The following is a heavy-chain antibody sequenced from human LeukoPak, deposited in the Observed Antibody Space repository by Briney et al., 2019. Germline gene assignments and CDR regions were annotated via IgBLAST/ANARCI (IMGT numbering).Heavy chain of an antibody. CDR3: ARDGYNCLPFDY. D-gene: IGHD5-24*01. Sequence: ASVKVSCKASGYTFTSYGISWVRQAPGQGLEWMGRINPNSGGTNYAQKFQGRVTMTRDTSISTAYMELSRLRSDDTAVYYCARDGYNCLPFDYWGQGTLVTVSS. J-gene: IGHJ4*02. V-gene: IGHV1-2*06. CDR2: INPNSGGT. CDR1: GYTFTSYG.